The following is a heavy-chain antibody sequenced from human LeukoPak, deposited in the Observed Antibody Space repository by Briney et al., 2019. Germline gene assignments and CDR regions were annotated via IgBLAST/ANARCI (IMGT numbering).Heavy chain of an antibody. Sequence: GGSLRLSCAASGFTFSSYSMNWVRQAPGKGLEWVSSISSSSNYIYYADSVKGRFTISRDNAKNSLYLQMNSPRAEDTAVYYCARVHLEWLSSPFDYWGQGTLVTVSS. CDR3: ARVHLEWLSSPFDY. D-gene: IGHD3-3*01. CDR1: GFTFSSYS. J-gene: IGHJ4*02. CDR2: ISSSSNYI. V-gene: IGHV3-21*01.